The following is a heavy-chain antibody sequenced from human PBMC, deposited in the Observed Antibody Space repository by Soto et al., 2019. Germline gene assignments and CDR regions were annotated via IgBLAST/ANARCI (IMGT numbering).Heavy chain of an antibody. CDR2: ISYDGRNE. V-gene: IGHV3-30*18. J-gene: IGHJ6*02. D-gene: IGHD6-19*01. CDR1: GFTFSRYA. CDR3: AKGRGGWRNYGVDV. Sequence: QVKLVESGGGVVQPGRSLRLSCVASGFTFSRYAMDWVRQAPGKGLKWVAIISYDGRNEYYADSVKGRFTISRDNSKNTLYLRRNSLRPEDTAVYYCAKGRGGWRNYGVDVWGQGTTVTVSS.